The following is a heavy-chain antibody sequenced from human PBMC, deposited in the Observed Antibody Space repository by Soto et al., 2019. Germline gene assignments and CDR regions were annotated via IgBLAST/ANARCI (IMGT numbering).Heavy chain of an antibody. D-gene: IGHD3-9*01. Sequence: GESLKISCNGSGYSFTIYWIGWVCQMPGKGLEWMGIIYPGDSDTRYSPSFQGQVTISADKSISTAYLQWSSLKASDTAMYYCARHPTYYDILTGYSYYYGMDVWGQGTTVTVSS. CDR2: IYPGDSDT. CDR1: GYSFTIYW. V-gene: IGHV5-51*01. CDR3: ARHPTYYDILTGYSYYYGMDV. J-gene: IGHJ6*02.